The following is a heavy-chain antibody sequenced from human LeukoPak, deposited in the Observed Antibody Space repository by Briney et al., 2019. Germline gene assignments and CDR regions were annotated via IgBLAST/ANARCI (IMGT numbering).Heavy chain of an antibody. Sequence: SVKVSCKASGGIFSSYAISWVRQAPGQGLEWMGGIIPIFGTANYAQKFQGRVTITADESTSTAYMELSSLRSEDTAVYYCARDRIVGAYYYYGMDVWGQGTTVTVSS. D-gene: IGHD1-26*01. V-gene: IGHV1-69*01. CDR3: ARDRIVGAYYYYGMDV. J-gene: IGHJ6*02. CDR1: GGIFSSYA. CDR2: IIPIFGTA.